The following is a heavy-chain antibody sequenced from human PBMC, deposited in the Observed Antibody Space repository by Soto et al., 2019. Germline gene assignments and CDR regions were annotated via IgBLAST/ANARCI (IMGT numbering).Heavy chain of an antibody. V-gene: IGHV4-34*09. Sequence: PSETLSLTCAVYGVSFSGYYWSWIRQPPGKGLEWIGEINHSGSTSYNPSLKSRLTISVDTSKSQFSLKLSSVTAADTAVYYCARYAENNYYYYGMDVWGQGTTVTVSS. CDR1: GVSFSGYY. CDR3: ARYAENNYYYYGMDV. D-gene: IGHD2-2*01. J-gene: IGHJ6*02. CDR2: INHSGST.